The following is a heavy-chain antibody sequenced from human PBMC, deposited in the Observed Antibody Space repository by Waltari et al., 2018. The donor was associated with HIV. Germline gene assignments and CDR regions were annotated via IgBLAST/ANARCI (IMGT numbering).Heavy chain of an antibody. J-gene: IGHJ4*02. Sequence: QVQLVESGGGVVQPGRSLRLSCEASGFTFTSYCMHRVRQAPGQGKGLGWLAVIWYDESNKYYADSMKGRFTISRDNSENTLYLQMNSLRAEDTAVYYCARDQGGYSYGCTDYWGQGTLVTVSS. D-gene: IGHD5-18*01. CDR3: ARDQGGYSYGCTDY. V-gene: IGHV3-33*08. CDR1: GFTFTSYC. CDR2: IWYDESNK.